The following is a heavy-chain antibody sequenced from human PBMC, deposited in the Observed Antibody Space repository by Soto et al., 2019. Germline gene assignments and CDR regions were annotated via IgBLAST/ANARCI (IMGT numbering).Heavy chain of an antibody. CDR2: LTPTGTT. CDR3: AKRATTVPTPGNYFDF. V-gene: IGHV3-23*01. Sequence: EVQLLESGGGLVHPGGSLRLSCVAPGFTFSDYSMTWVRQGPGRGLEWVATLTPTGTTFYADSVKGRFTISRVNNRHTLSLQMYTRIAEDTARYYCAKRATTVPTPGNYFDFWGQGTLVTVSS. J-gene: IGHJ4*02. D-gene: IGHD2-15*01. CDR1: GFTFSDYS.